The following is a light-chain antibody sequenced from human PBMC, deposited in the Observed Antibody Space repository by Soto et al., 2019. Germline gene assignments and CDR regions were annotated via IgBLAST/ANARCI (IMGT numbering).Light chain of an antibody. J-gene: IGLJ2*01. CDR2: LNSDGSH. CDR3: QTLGTGIVV. V-gene: IGLV4-69*01. CDR1: SGHRSYA. Sequence: QPVLTQSPSASASLGASVKLTCTLSSGHRSYAIAWHQQQPEKGPRYLMKLNSDGSHSKGDGIPDRFSGSSSGAERYLTISSLQSEDEADYYCQTLGTGIVVLGGGTKLTV.